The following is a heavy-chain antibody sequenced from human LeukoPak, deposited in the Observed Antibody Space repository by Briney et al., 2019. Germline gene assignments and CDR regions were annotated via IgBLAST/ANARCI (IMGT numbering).Heavy chain of an antibody. CDR1: GGSFSGSY. J-gene: IGHJ5*02. CDR2: SNDSGSN. D-gene: IGHD3-10*01. CDR3: ARVRVWFGHNWIDP. V-gene: IGHV4-34*01. Sequence: PSETLSLTCVVNGGSFSGSYWSWIRQPPGKGLEWIGESNDSGSNKYNSSLKSRVTISVDTSKKQFSLTLSSVTAADTAVYYCARVRVWFGHNWIDPWGRGTLVTVSS.